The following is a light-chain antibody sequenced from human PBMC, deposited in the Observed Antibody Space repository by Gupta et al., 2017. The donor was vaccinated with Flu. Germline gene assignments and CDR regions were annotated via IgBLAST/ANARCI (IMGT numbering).Light chain of an antibody. CDR1: NIGSKS. V-gene: IGLV3-21*02. CDR2: DDS. Sequence: PGQTARITCGGNNIGSKSVQWYQQKPGQAPVLVVFDDSDRPSGIPERFSGSNSGNTATLTISRVEVGDEADYYCQVWDSGSPYVFGTGTKVTVL. CDR3: QVWDSGSPYV. J-gene: IGLJ1*01.